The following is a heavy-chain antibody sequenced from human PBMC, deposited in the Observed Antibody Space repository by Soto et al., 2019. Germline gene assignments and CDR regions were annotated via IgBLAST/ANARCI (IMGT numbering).Heavy chain of an antibody. D-gene: IGHD3-3*01. CDR2: INNDGSRT. Sequence: EVQLVESGGGLVQPGGSLRLSCVVSGFTFTDSWMYWVRQVPGEGLVWVSFINNDGSRTNYADSVKGRFTISRDNAKXTLXLQMNSLRAEDTAMYYCGKSRWSGSSLIDYWGQGTLVTVSS. CDR1: GFTFTDSW. CDR3: GKSRWSGSSLIDY. J-gene: IGHJ4*02. V-gene: IGHV3-74*01.